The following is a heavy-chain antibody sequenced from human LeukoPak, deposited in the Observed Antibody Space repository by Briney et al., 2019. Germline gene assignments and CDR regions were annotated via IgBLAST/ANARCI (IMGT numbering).Heavy chain of an antibody. CDR2: MRYDGSNK. Sequence: SGGSLRLSCAASGFTLSSYAMSWVRQAPGKGLEWVAFMRYDGSNKYYADSVKGRFTISRDNSKNTLYLQMNSLRAEDTAVYYCAKDRTYYDILTGYYNVDWGQGTLVTVSS. D-gene: IGHD3-9*01. J-gene: IGHJ4*02. V-gene: IGHV3-30*02. CDR3: AKDRTYYDILTGYYNVD. CDR1: GFTLSSYA.